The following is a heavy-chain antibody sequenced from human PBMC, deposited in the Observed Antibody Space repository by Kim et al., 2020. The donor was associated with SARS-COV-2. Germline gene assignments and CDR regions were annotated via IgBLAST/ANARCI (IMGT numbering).Heavy chain of an antibody. V-gene: IGHV4-34*01. Sequence: SETLSLTCAVYGGSFSCYYWSWIRQPPGKGLEWIGEINHSGSTNYNPSLKSRVTISVDTSKNQFSLKLSSVTAADTAVYYWARGYGGMAVPGNFDYWGQGTLVTVSS. J-gene: IGHJ4*02. CDR2: INHSGST. CDR1: GGSFSCYY. CDR3: ARGYGGMAVPGNFDY. D-gene: IGHD3-10*01.